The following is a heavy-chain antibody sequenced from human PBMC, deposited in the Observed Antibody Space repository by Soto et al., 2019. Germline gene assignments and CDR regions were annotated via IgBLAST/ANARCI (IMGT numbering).Heavy chain of an antibody. V-gene: IGHV3-30-3*01. CDR2: ISYDGSNK. J-gene: IGHJ6*02. D-gene: IGHD5-18*01. Sequence: PGGSLRLSCAASGFTFSSYAMHWVRQAPGKGLEWVAVISYDGSNKYYADSVKGRFTISRDNSKNTLYLQMNSLGAEDTAVYHWARGQSTRDTAMAYGMDVWGQGTTVTVSS. CDR1: GFTFSSYA. CDR3: ARGQSTRDTAMAYGMDV.